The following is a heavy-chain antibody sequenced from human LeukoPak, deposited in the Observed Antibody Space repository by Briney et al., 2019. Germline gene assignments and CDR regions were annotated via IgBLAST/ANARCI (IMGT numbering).Heavy chain of an antibody. CDR3: ARVVSSAYGLFDP. V-gene: IGHV4-30-2*01. CDR2: IYHSGST. Sequence: PSETLSLTCAVSGGSISSGGYSWSWIRQPPGKGLEWIGYIYHSGSTYYNPSLKSRVTISVDRSKNQFSLKLSSVTAADTAVYYCARVVSSAYGLFDPWGQGTLATVSS. D-gene: IGHD5/OR15-5a*01. CDR1: GGSISSGGYS. J-gene: IGHJ5*02.